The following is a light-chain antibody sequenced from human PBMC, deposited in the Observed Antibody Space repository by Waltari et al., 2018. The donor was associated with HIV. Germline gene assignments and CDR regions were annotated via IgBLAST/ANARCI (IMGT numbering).Light chain of an antibody. J-gene: IGLJ2*01. CDR2: EVT. Sequence: QSALTQPASVSGSPGPSLTLSCTETSSGVGNYTLVSWYQHYGGKAPKLLIYEVTKRPSGISSRFSGSKSGNTASLTISDLQAEDEATYYCCSYGSSATFVVFGGGTRVTV. V-gene: IGLV2-23*02. CDR3: CSYGSSATFVV. CDR1: SSGVGNYTL.